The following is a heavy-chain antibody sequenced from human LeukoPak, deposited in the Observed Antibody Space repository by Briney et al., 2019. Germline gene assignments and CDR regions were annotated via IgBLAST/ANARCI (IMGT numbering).Heavy chain of an antibody. CDR1: GFTFSSYS. Sequence: GGSLRLSCAASGFTFSSYSMNWVRQAPGKGLEGVSSISSSSSCIYYADSVKGRFTISRDNAKNSLYLQMNSLRAEDTAVYYCAREFQAPYYFDYWGQGTLVTVSS. V-gene: IGHV3-21*01. CDR3: AREFQAPYYFDY. J-gene: IGHJ4*02. CDR2: ISSSSSCI.